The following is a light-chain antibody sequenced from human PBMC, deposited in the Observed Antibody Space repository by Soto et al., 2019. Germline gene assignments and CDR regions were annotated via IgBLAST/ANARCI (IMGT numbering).Light chain of an antibody. CDR2: GAS. CDR3: QQYNNWPPLT. CDR1: QSVSNN. J-gene: IGKJ4*01. V-gene: IGKV3-15*01. Sequence: EIVMTQSPATLSVSPGERATLSCRVSQSVSNNLAWYQQKPGQAPRLLIYGASTRATGIPARFSGSGSGTEFTLTISSLQSEDFAVYYCQQYNNWPPLTFGGGTKVEIK.